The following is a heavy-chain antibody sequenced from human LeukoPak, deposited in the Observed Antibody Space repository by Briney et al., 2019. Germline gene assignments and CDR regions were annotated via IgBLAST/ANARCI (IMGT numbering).Heavy chain of an antibody. Sequence: GGSLRLPCAASGFTFSSYSMNWVRQAPGKGLEWVSVIYSGGSTYYADSVKGRFTISRDNSKNTLYLQMNSLRAEDTAVYYCARAPQLRYFDWLPPPDYWGQGTLVTVSS. CDR3: ARAPQLRYFDWLPPPDY. V-gene: IGHV3-66*01. CDR1: GFTFSSYS. J-gene: IGHJ4*02. CDR2: IYSGGST. D-gene: IGHD3-9*01.